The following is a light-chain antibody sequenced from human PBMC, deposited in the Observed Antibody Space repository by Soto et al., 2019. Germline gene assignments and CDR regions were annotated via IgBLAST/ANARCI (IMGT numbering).Light chain of an antibody. CDR3: MQALQTPLT. Sequence: DIVMTQSPLSLPVTPGEPASISCMSSQSLLRSNGYDYLDWYLQKPGQSPQVLIYLGSNRASGVPGRFSGSGSGTDFTLKISRVEAEDVGVYYCMQALQTPLTFGGGTKVEIK. V-gene: IGKV2-28*01. CDR2: LGS. CDR1: QSLLRSNGYDY. J-gene: IGKJ4*01.